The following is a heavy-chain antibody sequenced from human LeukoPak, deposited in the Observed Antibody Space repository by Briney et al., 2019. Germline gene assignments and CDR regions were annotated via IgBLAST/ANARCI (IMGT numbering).Heavy chain of an antibody. J-gene: IGHJ4*02. Sequence: ASVKVSCKASGYSFTNYGISWVRQAPGQGLEWMGWISTYDGNTNYVQKLQGRVTMTTDTSTSTAYMELRSLRSDDTAVYYCARGGVSNSWYRTPDYWGQGTLVAVS. CDR1: GYSFTNYG. CDR2: ISTYDGNT. CDR3: ARGGVSNSWYRTPDY. V-gene: IGHV1-18*01. D-gene: IGHD6-13*01.